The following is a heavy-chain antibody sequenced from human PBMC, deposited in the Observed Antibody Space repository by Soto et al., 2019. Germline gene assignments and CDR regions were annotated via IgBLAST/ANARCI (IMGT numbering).Heavy chain of an antibody. Sequence: QVQLVQSGAEVKKPGSSVKVSCKASGGTFSRFAISWVRQAPGQGLEWVGGIIPVFGTANYAHKFRGRAKITADESRTTAHMELSSLRSDDTAVYYCARDWGLRLGELSFFDYWGQGTPVTVSS. J-gene: IGHJ4*02. D-gene: IGHD3-16*02. CDR2: IIPVFGTA. CDR3: ARDWGLRLGELSFFDY. V-gene: IGHV1-69*01. CDR1: GGTFSRFA.